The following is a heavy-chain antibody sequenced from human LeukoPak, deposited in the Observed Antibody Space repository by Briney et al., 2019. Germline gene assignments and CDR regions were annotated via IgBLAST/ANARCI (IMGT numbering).Heavy chain of an antibody. CDR3: ARRSNMITFGGVIGKLDV. V-gene: IGHV4-34*01. CDR1: GGSLSGYY. D-gene: IGHD3-16*02. CDR2: INHSGST. J-gene: IGHJ6*04. Sequence: SETLSLTCAVYGGSLSGYYWSWIRQPPGKGLEWIGEINHSGSTNYNPSLKSRVTISVDTSKNQFSLKLSSVTAADTAVYYCARRSNMITFGGVIGKLDVWGKGTTVTISS.